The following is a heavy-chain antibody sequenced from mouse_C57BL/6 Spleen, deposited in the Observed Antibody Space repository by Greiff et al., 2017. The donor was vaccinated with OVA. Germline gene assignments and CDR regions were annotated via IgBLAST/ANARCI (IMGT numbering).Heavy chain of an antibody. CDR2: ISSGGSYT. J-gene: IGHJ2*01. CDR1: GFTFSSYG. CDR3: AREGDVCYGYDPLDY. V-gene: IGHV5-6*01. Sequence: EVQLVESGGDLVKPGGSLKLSCAASGFTFSSYGMSWVRQTPDKRLEWVATISSGGSYTYYPDSVKGRFTISRDNAKTPLYLQMSSQNSADTARYYCAREGDVCYGYDPLDYWGQGTTLTVSS. D-gene: IGHD2-2*01.